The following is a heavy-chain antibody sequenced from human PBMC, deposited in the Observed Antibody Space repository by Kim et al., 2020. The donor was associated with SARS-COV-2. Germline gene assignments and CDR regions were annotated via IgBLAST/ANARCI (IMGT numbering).Heavy chain of an antibody. J-gene: IGHJ4*02. D-gene: IGHD3-22*01. CDR1: GFTFSSYA. Sequence: GGSLRLSCAASGFTFSSYAMSWVRQAPGKGLEWVSAISGSGGSTYYADSVKGRFTISRDNSKNTLYLQMNSLRAEDTAVYYCATTLYYYDSSGYYSGYYFDYWGQGTLVTVSS. CDR2: ISGSGGST. V-gene: IGHV3-23*01. CDR3: ATTLYYYDSSGYYSGYYFDY.